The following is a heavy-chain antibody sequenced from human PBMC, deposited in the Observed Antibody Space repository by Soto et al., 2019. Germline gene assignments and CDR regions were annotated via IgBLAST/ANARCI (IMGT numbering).Heavy chain of an antibody. D-gene: IGHD3-10*01. J-gene: IGHJ5*02. CDR2: IYHSGST. CDR3: ARDGYGSGSWWFDP. V-gene: IGHV4-30-2*01. Sequence: SETLSLTCAVSGGSISSGGYSWSWIRQPPGKGLEWIGYIYHSGSTYYNPSLKSRVTISVDRSKNQFSLKLSSVTAADTAVYYCARDGYGSGSWWFDPWGQGTLVTVSS. CDR1: GGSISSGGYS.